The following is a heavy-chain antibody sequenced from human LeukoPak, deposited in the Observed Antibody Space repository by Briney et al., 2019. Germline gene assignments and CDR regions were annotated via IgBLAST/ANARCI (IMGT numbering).Heavy chain of an antibody. CDR2: IYHSGST. J-gene: IGHJ4*02. V-gene: IGHV4-38-2*02. D-gene: IGHD4/OR15-4a*01. CDR3: ARVNRRGAYYFDY. Sequence: SETLSLTCTVSGYSISSGYYWGWIRQPPGKGLEWIGSIYHSGSTYYNPSLKSRVTISVDTSKNQFSLKLSSVTAADTAVYYCARVNRRGAYYFDYWGQGTLVTASS. CDR1: GYSISSGYY.